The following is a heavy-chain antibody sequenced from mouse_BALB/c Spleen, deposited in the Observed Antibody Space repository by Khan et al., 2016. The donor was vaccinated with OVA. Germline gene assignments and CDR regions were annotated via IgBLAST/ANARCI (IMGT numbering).Heavy chain of an antibody. V-gene: IGHV5-6*01. CDR3: TRGVYYYNSEWFAY. Sequence: EVELVESGGDLVKPGGSLKLSCAASGFTFSTFGMSWVNQTPDKRLEWVANISRGDSYTYYTDNVKGRFIITRDNATNTLDLQMSSLTSEDTDMYYCTRGVYYYNSEWFAYWGQGTLVTVSA. CDR2: ISRGDSYT. D-gene: IGHD1-1*01. CDR1: GFTFSTFG. J-gene: IGHJ3*01.